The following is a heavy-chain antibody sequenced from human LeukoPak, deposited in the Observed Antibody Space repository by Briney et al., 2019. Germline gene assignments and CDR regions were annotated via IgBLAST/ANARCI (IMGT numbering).Heavy chain of an antibody. CDR2: ITGSGGNT. CDR1: GFTFSNYA. J-gene: IGHJ4*02. D-gene: IGHD3-9*01. Sequence: PGGPLTLSCAASGFTFSNYAMSWVRQAPGKGLEWVSAITGSGGNTYYADSVKGRFTISRDNSKNTVFLQMNSLRAEDTAVYYCAKWGDYDVLTGYYVSDYWGQGTLVTVSS. CDR3: AKWGDYDVLTGYYVSDY. V-gene: IGHV3-23*01.